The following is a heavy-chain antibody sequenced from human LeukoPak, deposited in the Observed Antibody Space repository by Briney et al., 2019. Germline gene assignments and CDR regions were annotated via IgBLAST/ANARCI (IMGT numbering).Heavy chain of an antibody. CDR3: AKDRGPVGATGAFDI. Sequence: GGSLRLSCAASGFTFSSYGMHWVRQAPGKGLEWVAVISYDGSNKYYADSVKGRFTVSRDNSKNTLYLQMSSLRAEDTAVYYCAKDRGPVGATGAFDIWGQGTMVTVSS. V-gene: IGHV3-30*18. J-gene: IGHJ3*02. CDR1: GFTFSSYG. CDR2: ISYDGSNK. D-gene: IGHD1-26*01.